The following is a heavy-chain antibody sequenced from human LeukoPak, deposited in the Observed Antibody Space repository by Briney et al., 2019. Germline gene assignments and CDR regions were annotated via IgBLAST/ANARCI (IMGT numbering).Heavy chain of an antibody. V-gene: IGHV3-23*01. Sequence: GGSLRLSCAASGFTFSSYAMSWVRQAPGKGLEWVLAISGSGGSTYYADSVKGRFTISRDNSKNTLYLQMNSLRAEDTAVYYCAKARGDWLPNGGYYMDVWGKGTTVTVSS. CDR3: AKARGDWLPNGGYYMDV. D-gene: IGHD3/OR15-3a*01. CDR1: GFTFSSYA. J-gene: IGHJ6*03. CDR2: ISGSGGST.